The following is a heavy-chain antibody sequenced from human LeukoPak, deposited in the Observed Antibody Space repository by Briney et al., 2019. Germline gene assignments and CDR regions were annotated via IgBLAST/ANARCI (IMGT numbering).Heavy chain of an antibody. J-gene: IGHJ4*02. V-gene: IGHV4-59*11. CDR1: GGSINSHY. CDR2: IYDSGTT. CDR3: ARESRDGYNDRFDY. D-gene: IGHD5-24*01. Sequence: SETLSFTCTVSGGSINSHYWTWIRQPPGKGLEWIGYIYDSGTTNYNPSLKSRVTISADTSKNQFSLRLRSVTAADTAVYYCARESRDGYNDRFDYWGQGTLVTVSS.